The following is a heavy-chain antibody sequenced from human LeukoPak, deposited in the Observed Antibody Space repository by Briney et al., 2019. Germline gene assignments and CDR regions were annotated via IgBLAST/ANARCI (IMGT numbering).Heavy chain of an antibody. V-gene: IGHV1-2*02. D-gene: IGHD3-3*01. CDR3: ARGEGFLEWLREESYWFDP. CDR1: GYTFTGYY. J-gene: IGHJ5*02. CDR2: INPNSGGT. Sequence: GASVKVSCEASGYTFTGYYMHWVRQAPGQGLEWMGWINPNSGGTNYAQKFQGRVTMTRDTSISTAYMELSRLRSDDTAVYYCARGEGFLEWLREESYWFDPWGQGTLVTVSS.